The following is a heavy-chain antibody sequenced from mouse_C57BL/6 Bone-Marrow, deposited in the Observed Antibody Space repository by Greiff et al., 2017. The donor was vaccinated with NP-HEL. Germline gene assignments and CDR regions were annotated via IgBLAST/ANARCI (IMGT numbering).Heavy chain of an antibody. V-gene: IGHV1-26*01. CDR3: ARATYYDYDGAMDF. D-gene: IGHD2-4*01. CDR2: INPNNGGN. Sequence: VQLQQSGPELVKPGASVKISCKASGYTFTDYYMNWVKQSHGKSLEWIGGINPNNGGNSYNQKFKGKATLTVDKSSSTAYMELRSLTAEDSASYYCARATYYDYDGAMDFWGQGTSVTVSS. J-gene: IGHJ4*01. CDR1: GYTFTDYY.